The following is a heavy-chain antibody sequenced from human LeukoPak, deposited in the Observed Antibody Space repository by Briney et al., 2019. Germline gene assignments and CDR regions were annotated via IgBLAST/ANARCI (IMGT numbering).Heavy chain of an antibody. CDR3: AREFWSGYYDY. D-gene: IGHD3-3*01. Sequence: GGSLRLSCAASGFTFSSYSMNWVRQAPGKGLEWVSSISSSSSYIYYADSVKGRFTTSRDNAKNSLYLQMNSLRAEDTAVYYCAREFWSGYYDYWGQGTLVTVSS. J-gene: IGHJ4*02. CDR1: GFTFSSYS. CDR2: ISSSSSYI. V-gene: IGHV3-21*01.